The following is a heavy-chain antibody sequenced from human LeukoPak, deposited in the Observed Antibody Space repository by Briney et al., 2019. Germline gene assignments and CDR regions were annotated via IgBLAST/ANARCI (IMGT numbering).Heavy chain of an antibody. Sequence: ASVKVSCKASGYTFTSYDINWVRQASGQGLEWMGWISAYNGNTNYAQKLQGRVTMTTDTSTSTAYMELRSLRSDDTAVYYCARGGPYSGYDQGTSAWGQGTLVTVSS. CDR1: GYTFTSYD. V-gene: IGHV1-18*01. J-gene: IGHJ5*02. CDR3: ARGGPYSGYDQGTSA. CDR2: ISAYNGNT. D-gene: IGHD5-12*01.